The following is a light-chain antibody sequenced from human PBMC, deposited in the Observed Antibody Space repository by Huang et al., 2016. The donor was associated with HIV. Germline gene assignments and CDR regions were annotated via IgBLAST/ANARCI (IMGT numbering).Light chain of an antibody. CDR1: QDIANY. CDR2: DAS. CDR3: QQYDSLPPWT. Sequence: DIQMTQSPSSLSASVGDRVTITCQASQDIANYLNWYQQKPGQAPKLLIYDASNLETGVPSRFIGRASGTDFTFTISSLQPEDIATYYCQQYDSLPPWTFGQGTKVEVK. V-gene: IGKV1-33*01. J-gene: IGKJ1*01.